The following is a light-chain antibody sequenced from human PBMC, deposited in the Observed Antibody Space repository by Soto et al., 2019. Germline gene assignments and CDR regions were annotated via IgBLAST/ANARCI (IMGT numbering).Light chain of an antibody. V-gene: IGKV3-20*01. Sequence: VLTQSTGPLSLSPGERATPSCNASQSISQSLAWYQQRPGQSPRLLIYDASRRATGIPDRFTGSGFGTDFTLTISRLAPEELAGYYCQQYGGSPRTLGQGTKV. CDR3: QQYGGSPRT. CDR1: QSISQS. CDR2: DAS. J-gene: IGKJ1*01.